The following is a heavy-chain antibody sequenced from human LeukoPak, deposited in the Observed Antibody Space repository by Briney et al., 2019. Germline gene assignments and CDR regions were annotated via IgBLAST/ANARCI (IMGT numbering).Heavy chain of an antibody. CDR3: ARDAYYYGSGSYKLPIDY. D-gene: IGHD3-10*01. CDR1: GFTFSSYS. J-gene: IGHJ4*02. CDR2: INWNGGST. Sequence: GGSLRLSCAASGFTFSSYSMNWVRQAPGKGLEWVSGINWNGGSTGYADSVKGRFTISRDNAKNSLYLQMNSLRAEDTASYYCARDAYYYGSGSYKLPIDYWGQGTLVTVSS. V-gene: IGHV3-20*04.